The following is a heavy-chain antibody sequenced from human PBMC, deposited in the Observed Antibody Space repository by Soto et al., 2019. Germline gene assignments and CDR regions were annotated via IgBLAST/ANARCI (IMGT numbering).Heavy chain of an antibody. D-gene: IGHD1-26*01. V-gene: IGHV4-59*08. CDR1: GGTISSWY. CDR3: ARRYGSAIDY. Sequence: QVQLQESGPGLVKPSETLSLTCTVSGGTISSWYWCWIRQPPGKGLEWIGYIYYSGSTNCNPSLKRRVTISVDTSKNQFSLKLSSVTAADTSVYYCARRYGSAIDYWGQGTLVTVSS. J-gene: IGHJ4*02. CDR2: IYYSGST.